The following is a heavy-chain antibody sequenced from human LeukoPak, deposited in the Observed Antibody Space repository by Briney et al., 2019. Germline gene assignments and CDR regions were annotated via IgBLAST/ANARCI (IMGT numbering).Heavy chain of an antibody. J-gene: IGHJ4*02. Sequence: SETLSLTCAVYGGSFSGYYWSWIRQPPGKGLEWIGEINHSGSTNYNPSLKSRVTISVDTSKNQFSLKLSSVTAADTAVYYCASLSLGIAAAEGNYWGQGTLVTVSS. CDR3: ASLSLGIAAAEGNY. D-gene: IGHD6-13*01. V-gene: IGHV4-34*01. CDR1: GGSFSGYY. CDR2: INHSGST.